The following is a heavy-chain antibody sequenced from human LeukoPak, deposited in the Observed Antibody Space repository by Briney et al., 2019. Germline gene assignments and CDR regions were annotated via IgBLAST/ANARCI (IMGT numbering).Heavy chain of an antibody. CDR1: GFTFSDYF. CDR2: ISSSGSTI. V-gene: IGHV3-11*01. Sequence: GGSLRLSCAAYGFTFSDYFMSWIRQAPGKGLEWVSYISSSGSTIYYADSVKGRFTISRDNARNSLYLQMNSLRAEDTAVYYCARDDAIFGVVTPRYYGMDVWGQGATVTVSS. D-gene: IGHD3-3*01. J-gene: IGHJ6*02. CDR3: ARDDAIFGVVTPRYYGMDV.